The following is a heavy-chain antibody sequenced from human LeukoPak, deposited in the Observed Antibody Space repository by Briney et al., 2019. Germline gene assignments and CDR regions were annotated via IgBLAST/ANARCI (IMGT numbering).Heavy chain of an antibody. CDR3: ARENCSGGSCSVAFDI. D-gene: IGHD2-15*01. Sequence: ASVKVSCKASGYTFTGYYMHWVRQAPGQGLEWMGWINPSSGGTNYAQKFQGRATMTRDTSISTAYMELSRLRSDDTAVYYCARENCSGGSCSVAFDIWGQGTMVTVSS. J-gene: IGHJ3*02. CDR2: INPSSGGT. CDR1: GYTFTGYY. V-gene: IGHV1-2*02.